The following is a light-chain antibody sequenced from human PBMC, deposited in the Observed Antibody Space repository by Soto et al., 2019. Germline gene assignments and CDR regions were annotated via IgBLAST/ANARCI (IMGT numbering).Light chain of an antibody. J-gene: IGKJ4*02. CDR3: RQFNKYRALT. CDR1: QSISSW. CDR2: DHX. V-gene: IGKV1-5*01. Sequence: DIQMTQSPSALSASVRNXVTITCRSLQSISSWLCWYXQQPXXXTKLXXXDHXSLESGVPSRFTGSGSGTDFTLTISSLQPEDFATYYCRQFNKYRALTFGGGTKVDIK.